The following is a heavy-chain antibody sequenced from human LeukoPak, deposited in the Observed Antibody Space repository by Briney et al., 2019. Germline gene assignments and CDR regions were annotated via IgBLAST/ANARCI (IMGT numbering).Heavy chain of an antibody. V-gene: IGHV3-23*01. CDR3: AKVDHPYGSGSYYFPYVFDY. Sequence: GGSLRLSCAASGFTFSSYAMSWVRQAPGKGLEWVSAISGSGGSTYYADSVKGRFTISRDNSKNTLYLQMNSLRAEDTAVYYCAKVDHPYGSGSYYFPYVFDYWGQGTLVTVSS. J-gene: IGHJ4*02. D-gene: IGHD3-10*01. CDR2: ISGSGGST. CDR1: GFTFSSYA.